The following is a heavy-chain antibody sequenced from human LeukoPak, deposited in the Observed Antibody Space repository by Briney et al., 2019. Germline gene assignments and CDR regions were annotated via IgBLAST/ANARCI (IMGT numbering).Heavy chain of an antibody. Sequence: GGSLRLSCAASGFTFDDYAMHWVRQAPGKDLEWVSGISWNSGSIGYADSVKGRFTISRDNAKNSLYLQMNSLRAEDTALYYCAKDMDPTDYYGSGSFDAFDIWGQGTMVTVSS. CDR1: GFTFDDYA. V-gene: IGHV3-9*01. CDR3: AKDMDPTDYYGSGSFDAFDI. J-gene: IGHJ3*02. D-gene: IGHD3-10*01. CDR2: ISWNSGSI.